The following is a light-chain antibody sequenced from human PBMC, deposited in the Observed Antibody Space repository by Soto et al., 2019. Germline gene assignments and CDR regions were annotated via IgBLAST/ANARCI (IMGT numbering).Light chain of an antibody. CDR2: SAS. CDR1: ESVTSSH. V-gene: IGKV3-20*01. CDR3: QYYGSTRNT. J-gene: IGKJ5*01. Sequence: EIVLTQSPDTLCLYPGERATLSCRASESVTSSHIAWYQQKPGQAPRLLLYSASSRATGIPDRFSGSGSGTDFTLTISTLEPEDFAVYYCQYYGSTRNTFGQGTRLEIK.